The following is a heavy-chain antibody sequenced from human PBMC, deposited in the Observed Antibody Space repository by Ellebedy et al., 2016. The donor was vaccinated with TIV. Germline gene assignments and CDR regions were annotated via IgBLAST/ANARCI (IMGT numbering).Heavy chain of an antibody. CDR3: ARGSSGWMAIDY. J-gene: IGHJ4*02. CDR2: INPNSGGT. CDR1: GYTFTSYG. Sequence: AASVTVSCKASGYTFTSYGISWVRQAPGQGLEWMGWINPNSGGTNYAQKLQGRVTMTTDTSTSTAYMELRSLRSDDTDVYYCARGSSGWMAIDYWGQGTLVTVSS. V-gene: IGHV1-18*01. D-gene: IGHD6-19*01.